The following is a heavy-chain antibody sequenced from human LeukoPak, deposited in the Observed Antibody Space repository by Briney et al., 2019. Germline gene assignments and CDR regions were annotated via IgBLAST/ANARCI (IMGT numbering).Heavy chain of an antibody. CDR3: ASPGTSYSSGWYRAFDI. CDR1: GGSISSSSYY. D-gene: IGHD6-19*01. V-gene: IGHV4-39*01. CDR2: IYYSGST. Sequence: WEILSLTCTDSGGSISSSSYYWGWIREPPGKGLEWIRSIYYSGSTYYNASLKSRVTISVDTSKNQFSLKLSSVTAADTAVYYGASPGTSYSSGWYRAFDIWGQGTMVTVSS. J-gene: IGHJ3*02.